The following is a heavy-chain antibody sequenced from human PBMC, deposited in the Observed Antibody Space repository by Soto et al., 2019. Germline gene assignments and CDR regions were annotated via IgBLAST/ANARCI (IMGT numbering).Heavy chain of an antibody. CDR2: IWYDGSNK. J-gene: IGHJ6*02. V-gene: IGHV3-33*01. CDR3: ARGTYDFWSGYIYGMDV. D-gene: IGHD3-3*01. Sequence: PGGSLRLSCAASGFTFSSYGMHWVRQAPGKGLEWVAVIWYDGSNKYYADSVKGRFTISRDNSKNTLYLQMNSLRAEDTAVYYCARGTYDFWSGYIYGMDVWGQGTTVTVSS. CDR1: GFTFSSYG.